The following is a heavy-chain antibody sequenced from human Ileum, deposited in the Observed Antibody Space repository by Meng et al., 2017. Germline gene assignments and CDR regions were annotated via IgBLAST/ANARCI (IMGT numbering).Heavy chain of an antibody. CDR2: ISHSGGA. CDR3: AGHGGYYQDF. CDR1: SVSMSKNTW. Sequence: VLLQGAGVEMVGASGALSFKCAGSSVSMSKNTWWSWVREPPGKGLEWMEQISHSGGAYYNSNLKSRVTMSVDKTKSQLSLMLTSVTAADTAIYYCAGHGGYYQDFWGQGTLVTVSS. J-gene: IGHJ4*02. V-gene: IGHV4-4*02. D-gene: IGHD4-23*01.